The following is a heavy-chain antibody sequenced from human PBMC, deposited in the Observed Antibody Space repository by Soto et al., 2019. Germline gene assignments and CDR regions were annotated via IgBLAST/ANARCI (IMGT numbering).Heavy chain of an antibody. CDR1: GGTFSSYA. CDR3: ARAGYYDFWSGYPYFDY. J-gene: IGHJ4*02. CDR2: IIPIFGTA. D-gene: IGHD3-3*01. Sequence: QVQLVQSGAEVKKPGSSVKVSCKASGGTFSSYAISWVRQAPGQGLEWMGGIIPIFGTANYAQKFQGRVTITADESKSTAYMELSSLRSEDTAVYYCARAGYYDFWSGYPYFDYWGQGTLVTVSS. V-gene: IGHV1-69*01.